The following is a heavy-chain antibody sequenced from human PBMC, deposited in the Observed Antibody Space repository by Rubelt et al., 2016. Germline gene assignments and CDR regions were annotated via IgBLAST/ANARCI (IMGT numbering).Heavy chain of an antibody. Sequence: LVQSGAEVKKPGSSVKVSCKASGGTFSSYAISWVRQAPGQGLEWMGRIIPILGIANYAQKFQGRVTITADKSTSTAYMELSSLRSEDTAVYHCARDEGNGWYLGHWGLGTLVTVSS. CDR1: GGTFSSYA. CDR2: IIPILGIA. CDR3: ARDEGNGWYLGH. J-gene: IGHJ4*02. D-gene: IGHD2-2*03. V-gene: IGHV1-69*04.